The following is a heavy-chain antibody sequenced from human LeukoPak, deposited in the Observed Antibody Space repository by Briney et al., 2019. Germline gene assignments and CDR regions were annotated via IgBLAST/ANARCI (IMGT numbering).Heavy chain of an antibody. CDR1: GFTLSSYG. V-gene: IGHV3-33*01. J-gene: IGHJ4*02. Sequence: GRSLRLSCAASGFTLSSYGMHWVRQAPGKGLEWVAVIWYDGSNKYYADSVKGRFTISRDNSKNTLYLQMNSLRAEDTAVYYCAREPRTVTTLYYFDYWGQGTLVTVSS. CDR3: AREPRTVTTLYYFDY. D-gene: IGHD4-17*01. CDR2: IWYDGSNK.